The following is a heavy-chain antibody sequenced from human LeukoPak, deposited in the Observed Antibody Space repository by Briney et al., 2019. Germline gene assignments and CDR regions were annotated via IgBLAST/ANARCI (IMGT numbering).Heavy chain of an antibody. J-gene: IGHJ4*02. CDR2: IIPIFGTA. V-gene: IGHV1-69*13. CDR3: ARDKLEYYYGSS. CDR1: GGTFSSYA. Sequence: ASVKVSCKASGGTFSSYAISWVRQAPGQGLEWMGGIIPIFGTANYAQKFQGRVTITADESTSTAYMELSSLRSEDTAVYYCARDKLEYYYGSSWGQGTLGTVSS. D-gene: IGHD3-10*01.